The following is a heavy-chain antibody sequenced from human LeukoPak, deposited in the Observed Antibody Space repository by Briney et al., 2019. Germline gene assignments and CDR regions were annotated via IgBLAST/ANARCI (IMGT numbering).Heavy chain of an antibody. CDR1: GGSFNGYY. V-gene: IGHV4-34*01. CDR3: ARLVVTAPQNHYYMDV. CDR2: INHIGTT. D-gene: IGHD2-21*02. J-gene: IGHJ6*03. Sequence: NPSETLSLTGNVSGGSFNGYYWTWIRQPPGKGLEWIAEINHIGTTNHYPPLKSRVSVSTDTSKNQFFLRLTSVTAADTALYYCARLVVTAPQNHYYMDVWGEGTTVTVSS.